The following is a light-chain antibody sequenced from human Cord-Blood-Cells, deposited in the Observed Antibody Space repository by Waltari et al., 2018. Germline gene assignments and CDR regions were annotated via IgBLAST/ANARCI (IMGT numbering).Light chain of an antibody. CDR3: CSYAGSSTI. J-gene: IGLJ1*01. V-gene: IGLV2-23*01. Sequence: QSALTQPASVSGSPGQSITISCTGTSSDVGSYTLVSWYQQHPGKAPNLMIYEGSKRPSGVSNRFSGSKSGNTASLTISGLQAEDEADYYCCSYAGSSTIFGTGTKVTVL. CDR1: SSDVGSYTL. CDR2: EGS.